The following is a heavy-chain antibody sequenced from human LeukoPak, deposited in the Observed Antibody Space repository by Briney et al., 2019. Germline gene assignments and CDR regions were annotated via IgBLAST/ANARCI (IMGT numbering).Heavy chain of an antibody. CDR2: ISSSVTTI. D-gene: IGHD3-10*02. J-gene: IGHJ6*04. CDR3: AELGITMIGGV. Sequence: GGSLRLSCAASGFSFSSYEMNWVRQAPGKGLEWVSYISSSVTTIYYADSVKGRFTISRDNAKNSLYLQMNSLRAEDTAVYYCAELGITMIGGVWGKGTTVTVSS. V-gene: IGHV3-48*03. CDR1: GFSFSSYE.